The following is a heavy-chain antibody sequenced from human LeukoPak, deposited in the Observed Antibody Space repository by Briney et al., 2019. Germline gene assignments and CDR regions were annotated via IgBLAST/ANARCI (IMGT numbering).Heavy chain of an antibody. CDR3: AKEGEGAAAAWYFDY. D-gene: IGHD6-25*01. CDR1: GSTFSSYG. CDR2: IRYDGSNK. Sequence: GGPLSLSGAASGSTFSSYGLHWVRQAPGKGLEGVAFIRYDGSNKYYTDSVKGRFTISRDNSKNTLYLQMNSLRAEDTAVYYCAKEGEGAAAAWYFDYWGQGTLVTVSS. J-gene: IGHJ4*02. V-gene: IGHV3-30*02.